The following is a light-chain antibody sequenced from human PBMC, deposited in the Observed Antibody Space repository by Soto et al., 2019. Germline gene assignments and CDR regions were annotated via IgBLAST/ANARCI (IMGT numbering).Light chain of an antibody. Sequence: QSVLTQPASVSGSPGQSITISCSGTSSDIGSYDHVAWYQQFPGKSPKLIIYAVSDRPSGVSDRFSGSKSGISGSLTISGLQTEDEADYYCISYTGRQSYLFGTGTKVTVL. J-gene: IGLJ1*01. CDR3: ISYTGRQSYL. CDR2: AVS. V-gene: IGLV2-14*03. CDR1: SSDIGSYDH.